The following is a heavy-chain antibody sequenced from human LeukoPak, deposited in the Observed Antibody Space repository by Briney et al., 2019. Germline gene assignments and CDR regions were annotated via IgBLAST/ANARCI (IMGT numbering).Heavy chain of an antibody. V-gene: IGHV4-59*01. D-gene: IGHD3-3*01. CDR1: GGFISGYY. CDR2: IYYTGST. J-gene: IGHJ5*02. CDR3: ARSYYDFWRFDL. Sequence: SETLSLTCAVSGGFISGYYWSWLRQTPGKGLEWIGYIYYTGSTNYNPSLRSRVTISIDTSRNRFSLKLNSVTAADTAVYYCARSYYDFWRFDLWGQGTLVTVSS.